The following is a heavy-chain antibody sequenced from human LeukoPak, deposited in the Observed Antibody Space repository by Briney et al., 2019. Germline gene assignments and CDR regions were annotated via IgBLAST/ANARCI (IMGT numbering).Heavy chain of an antibody. Sequence: GGSLRLSCAASGFTFSTYWMSWVRQAPGKGLEWVSYISSSGSPIDYADSVKGRFTISRDNAKNSLYLQMNSLRAEDTAVYYCARVFLIVAAGTFDYWGQGTLVTVSS. CDR3: ARVFLIVAAGTFDY. V-gene: IGHV3-11*01. CDR1: GFTFSTYW. CDR2: ISSSGSPI. J-gene: IGHJ4*02. D-gene: IGHD6-13*01.